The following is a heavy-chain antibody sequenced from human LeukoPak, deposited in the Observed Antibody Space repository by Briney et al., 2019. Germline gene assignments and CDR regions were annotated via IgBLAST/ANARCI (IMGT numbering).Heavy chain of an antibody. J-gene: IGHJ6*03. CDR1: GYTFTSYD. CDR3: ARAVRRQLGGLHYYYMDV. D-gene: IGHD6-6*01. Sequence: ASVKVSCKASGYTFTSYDINWVRQATGQGLEWMGWMNPNSGNTGYAQKFQGRVTMTRNTSISTAYMELSSLRSEDTAVYYCARAVRRQLGGLHYYYMDVWGKGTTVTVSS. V-gene: IGHV1-8*01. CDR2: MNPNSGNT.